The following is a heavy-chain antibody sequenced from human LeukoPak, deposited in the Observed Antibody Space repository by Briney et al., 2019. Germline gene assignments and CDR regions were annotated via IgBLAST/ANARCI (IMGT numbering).Heavy chain of an antibody. CDR2: ISGSDDDT. V-gene: IGHV3-23*01. CDR1: GFTVSSYA. Sequence: GGSLRLSCAASGFTVSSYAMSWVRQAPGKGLEWVSAISGSDDDTYHADSVKGRFTISRDRSKNTLNLQMNGLKAEDTAVYHCAKSRSVADAFDIWGHGAMVTVSS. CDR3: AKSRSVADAFDI. J-gene: IGHJ3*02. D-gene: IGHD6-19*01.